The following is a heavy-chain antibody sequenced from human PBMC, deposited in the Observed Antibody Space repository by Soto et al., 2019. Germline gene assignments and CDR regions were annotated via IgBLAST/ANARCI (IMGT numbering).Heavy chain of an antibody. CDR1: GGSISSYY. D-gene: IGHD6-19*01. J-gene: IGHJ4*02. V-gene: IGHV4-59*01. CDR3: ARGIGVATTDFDY. CDR2: IYYSGST. Sequence: SETLSLTCTVSGGSISSYYWSWIRQPPGKGLEWIGYIYYSGSTNYNPSLKSRVTISVDTSKNQFSLKLSSVTAADTAVYYCARGIGVATTDFDYWGQGTLVTVS.